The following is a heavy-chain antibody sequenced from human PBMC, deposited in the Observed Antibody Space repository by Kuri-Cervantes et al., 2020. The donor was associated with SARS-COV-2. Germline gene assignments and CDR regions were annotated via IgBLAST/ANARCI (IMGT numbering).Heavy chain of an antibody. CDR1: GLFFGAFS. J-gene: IGHJ3*02. Sequence: GGSRRLSCLASGLFFGAFSMHWVRQAPGKVLEWVAGLLFDGNNDYYTQSVKGRFTISRDNSTNTLFLHMDSLRGDDTAVYYWARERGPDADGFDIWGQGTMVTVSS. CDR2: LLFDGNND. V-gene: IGHV3-30-3*01. CDR3: ARERGPDADGFDI. D-gene: IGHD3-10*01.